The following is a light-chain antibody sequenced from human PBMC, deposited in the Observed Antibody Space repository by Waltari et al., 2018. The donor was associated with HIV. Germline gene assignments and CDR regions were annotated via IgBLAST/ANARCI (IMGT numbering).Light chain of an antibody. J-gene: IGLJ3*02. CDR3: ASYGGTNDLV. Sequence: QSALTQPPSASGSPGQSVALSCTGTSGDIGGYNYVSWYQQHPGKAPKLMIFEVTKRPSGVPDRFSGSKSGNTASLTVSGLQAEDEADYYCASYGGTNDLVFGGGTKLTVL. V-gene: IGLV2-8*01. CDR1: SGDIGGYNY. CDR2: EVT.